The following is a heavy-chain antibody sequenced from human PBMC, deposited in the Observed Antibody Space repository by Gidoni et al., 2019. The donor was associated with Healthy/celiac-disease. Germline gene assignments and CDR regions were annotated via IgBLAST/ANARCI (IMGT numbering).Heavy chain of an antibody. V-gene: IGHV3-33*01. CDR1: GFTFSSYG. CDR3: ARDFTYYYDSSGYGRFDY. Sequence: QVQLVESGGGVVQPGRSLRLSCAASGFTFSSYGLHWVRQAPGKGLEWVAVIWYDGSNKYYADSVKGRFTISRDNSKNTLYLQMNSLRAEDTAVYYCARDFTYYYDSSGYGRFDYWGQGTLVTVSS. J-gene: IGHJ4*02. CDR2: IWYDGSNK. D-gene: IGHD3-22*01.